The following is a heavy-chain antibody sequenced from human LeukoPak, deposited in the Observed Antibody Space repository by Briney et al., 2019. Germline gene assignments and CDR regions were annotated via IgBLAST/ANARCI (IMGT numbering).Heavy chain of an antibody. V-gene: IGHV3-7*03. CDR2: IKQDGSEK. CDR1: GFTFSSYW. J-gene: IGHJ6*04. Sequence: SGGSLRLSCAASGFTFSSYWMSWVRQAPGKGLEWVANIKQDGSEKYYVDSVKGRFTISRDNAKNSLYLQMNSLRAEDTAVYYCARDSGPGVRGSYYYGMDVWGKGTTVTVSS. D-gene: IGHD3-10*01. CDR3: ARDSGPGVRGSYYYGMDV.